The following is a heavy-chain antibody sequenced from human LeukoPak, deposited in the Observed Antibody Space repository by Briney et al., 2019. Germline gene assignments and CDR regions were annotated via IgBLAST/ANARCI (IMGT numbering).Heavy chain of an antibody. V-gene: IGHV4-34*01. CDR2: IYYSGST. D-gene: IGHD3-22*01. Sequence: PSETLSLTCAVYGGSFSGYYWSWIRQPPGKGLEWIGSIYYSGSTYYNPSLKSRVTISVDTSKNQFSLKLSSVTAADTAVYYCARAFPYYYDSSGVFDYWGQGTLVTVSS. J-gene: IGHJ4*02. CDR3: ARAFPYYYDSSGVFDY. CDR1: GGSFSGYY.